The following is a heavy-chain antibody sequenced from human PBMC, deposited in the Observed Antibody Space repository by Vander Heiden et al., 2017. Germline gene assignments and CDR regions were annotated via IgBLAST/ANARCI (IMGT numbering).Heavy chain of an antibody. CDR1: GATFISDA. CDR3: ARSTSRRNTKMRGRVWLDP. V-gene: IGHV7-4-1*02. CDR2: INTNTGNP. Sequence: QVQLLQPGSELTKPGASVKVSCTASGATFISDAMNWLRQAPGQGLEWMGWINTNTGNPTYAQGFTGRFVFSMDTSVSTEYLQSSSLRAEDTAVYYGARSTSRRNTKMRGRVWLDPWGQGTLVTVSS. D-gene: IGHD2-8*01. J-gene: IGHJ5*02.